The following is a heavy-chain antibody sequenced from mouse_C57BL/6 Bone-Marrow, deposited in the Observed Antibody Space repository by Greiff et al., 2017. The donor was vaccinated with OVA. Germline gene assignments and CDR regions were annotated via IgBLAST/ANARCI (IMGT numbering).Heavy chain of an antibody. CDR3: ARLDDYDEAY. D-gene: IGHD2-4*01. CDR2: IDPSDSYT. Sequence: QVQLQQPGAELVKPGASVKLSCKASGYTFTSYWMQWVKQRPGQGLEWIGEIDPSDSYTNYNQKFKGKATLTVDTSSSTAYMQLSSLTSEDSAVYYRARLDDYDEAYWGQGTLVTVSA. V-gene: IGHV1-50*01. CDR1: GYTFTSYW. J-gene: IGHJ3*01.